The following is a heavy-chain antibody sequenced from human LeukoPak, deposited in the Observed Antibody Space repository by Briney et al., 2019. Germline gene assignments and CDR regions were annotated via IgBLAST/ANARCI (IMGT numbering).Heavy chain of an antibody. D-gene: IGHD3-22*01. V-gene: IGHV4-4*07. CDR1: GGSISSYY. CDR2: IYTSGTT. CDR3: ARGYDSSSTFDH. Sequence: SETLSLTCTVSGGSISSYYWSWIRQPAGKGLEWIGSIYTSGTTNYNPSLKSRVTMSVDTSKNQFSLKLSSVTAADTAVYYCARGYDSSSTFDHWGQGTLVTVSS. J-gene: IGHJ4*02.